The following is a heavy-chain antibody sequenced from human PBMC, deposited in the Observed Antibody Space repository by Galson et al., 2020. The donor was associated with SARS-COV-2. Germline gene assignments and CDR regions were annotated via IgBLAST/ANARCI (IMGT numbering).Heavy chain of an antibody. CDR2: IDWDEEE. Sequence: SGPTLVKPTQTLTLTCALSGFSLTSTGMCVSWIRQSLGKALEWLDRIDWDEEEYYATSLRHRLTISSDPDNSQVVMTMTDMDPVDTGTYYCARVRRWDYDGMDVCAQGTTITVS. J-gene: IGHJ6*02. CDR3: ARVRRWDYDGMDV. CDR1: GFSLTSTGMC. V-gene: IGHV2-70*11. D-gene: IGHD3-22*01.